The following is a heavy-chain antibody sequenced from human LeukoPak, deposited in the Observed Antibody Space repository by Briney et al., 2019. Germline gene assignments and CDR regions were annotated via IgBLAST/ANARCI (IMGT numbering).Heavy chain of an antibody. CDR1: GFTISNYW. CDR2: IHPDGSIT. V-gene: IGHV3-74*03. D-gene: IGHD3-22*01. Sequence: GGSLRLSCVGSGFTISNYWMHWVRQAPGTGLVWVSRIHPDGSITTYADSVKGRFTISRDNAKNTLYLQMNSLRAEDTALYYCAKGYYYDSSRTDYFDYWGQGTLVTVSS. CDR3: AKGYYYDSSRTDYFDY. J-gene: IGHJ4*02.